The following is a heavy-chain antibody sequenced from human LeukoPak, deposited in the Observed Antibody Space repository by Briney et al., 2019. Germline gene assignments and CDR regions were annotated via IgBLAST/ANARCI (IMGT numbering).Heavy chain of an antibody. D-gene: IGHD5-24*01. CDR1: GFTSSNYW. Sequence: PGGPLRLSCAASGFTSSNYWMTWVRQAPGKRLEWVANIKRDGSEEYYVDSAKGRLTVSRDNAKNSLYLQINTLRAEDTAVYYCARDPYNDDHTCGAFDMWGQGTMVTVSS. J-gene: IGHJ3*02. V-gene: IGHV3-7*01. CDR3: ARDPYNDDHTCGAFDM. CDR2: IKRDGSEE.